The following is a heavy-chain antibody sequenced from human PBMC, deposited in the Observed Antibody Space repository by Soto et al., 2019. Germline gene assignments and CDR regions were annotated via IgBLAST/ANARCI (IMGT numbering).Heavy chain of an antibody. V-gene: IGHV3-23*01. J-gene: IGHJ4*02. D-gene: IGHD2-2*01. CDR2: VGFTNSKT. CDR1: GVPRFSYC. Sequence: VRPRSVSGPASGVPRFSYCMHCDHTVPGKGLEWVSTVGFTNSKTKYADSVKGRFTVSRDDSTNTVYLEMHNLRAEDTAVYYCARDRSVVVPYAKWGQGTLVPFS. CDR3: ARDRSVVVPYAK.